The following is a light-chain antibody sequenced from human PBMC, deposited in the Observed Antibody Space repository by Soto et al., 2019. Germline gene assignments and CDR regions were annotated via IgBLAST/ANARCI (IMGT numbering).Light chain of an antibody. J-gene: IGKJ5*01. V-gene: IGKV1-9*01. Sequence: IQLTPSPSFLSASVGDTVTITCRASQGISTYLAWYQQKPGKAPKLLIYDASNLQSGVPSRFSGSGSGTLFTLTTSSLQPEDSATYYWQQLYSYPVTFGQGTRLEIK. CDR2: DAS. CDR3: QQLYSYPVT. CDR1: QGISTY.